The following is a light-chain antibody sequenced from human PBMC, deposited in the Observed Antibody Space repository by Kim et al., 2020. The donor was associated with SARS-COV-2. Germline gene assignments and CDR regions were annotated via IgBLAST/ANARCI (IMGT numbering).Light chain of an antibody. CDR1: SKDDCGYNY. CDR2: DVN. V-gene: IGLV2-11*03. J-gene: IGLJ2*01. CDR3: CSYAGGYTQVE. Sequence: QSATISCTRTSKDDCGYNYVSWYQQFPGNAPRLMIYDVNKRPSGVSDRFSDSKSGMTGSLAIYGLQADDGAGYYCCSYAGGYTQVEFGGGTQLTV.